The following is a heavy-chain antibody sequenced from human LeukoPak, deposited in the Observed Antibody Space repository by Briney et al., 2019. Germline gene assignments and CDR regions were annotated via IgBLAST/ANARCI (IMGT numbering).Heavy chain of an antibody. D-gene: IGHD2-15*01. Sequence: PGGSLRLSCATSGFTFNDHYLGWVRQAPGKGLEWVGRTKNRANSYTTEYAASVNGRFTISRDDSENSLRLQMNSLKTEDTAIYSCVASIVSPSNYWGQGTLVTVSS. V-gene: IGHV3-72*01. J-gene: IGHJ4*02. CDR2: TKNRANSYTT. CDR3: VASIVSPSNY. CDR1: GFTFNDHY.